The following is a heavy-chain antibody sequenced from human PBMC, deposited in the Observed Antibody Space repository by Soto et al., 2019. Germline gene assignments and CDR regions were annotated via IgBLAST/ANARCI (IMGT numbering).Heavy chain of an antibody. D-gene: IGHD3-3*01. CDR2: ISYDGSNK. Sequence: GGSLRLSCAASGFTFSSYAMHWVRQAPGKGLEWVAVISYDGSNKYYADSVKGRFTISRDNSKNTLYLQMNSLRAEDTAVYYCARDRTYYDFWSGYPPYWGQGTLVTVSS. CDR1: GFTFSSYA. CDR3: ARDRTYYDFWSGYPPY. V-gene: IGHV3-30-3*01. J-gene: IGHJ4*02.